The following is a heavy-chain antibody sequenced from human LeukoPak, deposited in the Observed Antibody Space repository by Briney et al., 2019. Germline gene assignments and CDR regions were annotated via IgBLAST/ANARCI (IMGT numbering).Heavy chain of an antibody. CDR2: IPYDGNNK. D-gene: IGHD1-1*01. CDR1: GFTFSSYV. J-gene: IGHJ4*02. V-gene: IGHV3-30*03. CDR3: ARGTYYFDY. Sequence: GGSLRLSCAGSGFTFSSYVMYWVRQAPGKGLEWVAAIPYDGNNKHYVDSVKGRFSISRDNSKNTLHLQMNSLRAEDTAVYYCARGTYYFDYWGQGTLVTVSS.